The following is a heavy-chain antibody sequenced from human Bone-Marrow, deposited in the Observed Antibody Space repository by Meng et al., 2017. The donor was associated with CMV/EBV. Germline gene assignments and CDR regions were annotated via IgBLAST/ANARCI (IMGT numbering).Heavy chain of an antibody. CDR2: LIPIFGTA. Sequence: FRSSACVCVRQAPGQGLEWIGGLIPIFGTAHYAQQFQGRVTITADQSTSTAYMELSSLRSEDTAVYYCARVRDPSPSAMVTAPFDYWGQGTLVTVSS. V-gene: IGHV1-69*01. CDR3: ARVRDPSPSAMVTAPFDY. J-gene: IGHJ4*02. CDR1: FRSSA. D-gene: IGHD5-18*01.